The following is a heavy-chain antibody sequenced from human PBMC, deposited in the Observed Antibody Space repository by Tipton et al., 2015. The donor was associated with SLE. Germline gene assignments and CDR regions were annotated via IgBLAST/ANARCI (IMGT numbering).Heavy chain of an antibody. J-gene: IGHJ3*02. CDR2: ITNSSERT. CDR1: GFTFSSYA. Sequence: SLRLSCTASGFTFSSYAMNWVRQAPGKGLEWISLITNSSERTFYADSVKGRFTISRDNSKNTLYLQMNSLRAEDTAVYYCAKGAAAGTRAFDIWGQGTMVTVSS. D-gene: IGHD6-13*01. V-gene: IGHV3-23*01. CDR3: AKGAAAGTRAFDI.